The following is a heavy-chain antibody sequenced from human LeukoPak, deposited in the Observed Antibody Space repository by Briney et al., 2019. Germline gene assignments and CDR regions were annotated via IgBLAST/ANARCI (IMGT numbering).Heavy chain of an antibody. CDR1: GFTFSSYG. J-gene: IGHJ4*02. V-gene: IGHV3-33*01. Sequence: TGGSLRLSCAASGFTFSSYGMHWVRQAPGKGLEWVAIIWYDGSNKYYADSVKGRFTISRDNSKNTVDLQMNSLRAEDTAVYYCAREYCSSISCQDYRGQGTLVTVS. CDR3: AREYCSSISCQDY. D-gene: IGHD2-2*01. CDR2: IWYDGSNK.